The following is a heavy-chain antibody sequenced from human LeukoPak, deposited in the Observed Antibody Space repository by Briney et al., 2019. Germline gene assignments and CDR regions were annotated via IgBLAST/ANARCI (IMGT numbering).Heavy chain of an antibody. J-gene: IGHJ4*02. D-gene: IGHD5-18*01. V-gene: IGHV3-48*01. Sequence: PGGSLRLSCAASGFTFSPYSMNWVCQAPGKGLEWVSFVSGSGSPIYYADSVKGRFTISRDNARNSLYLQMNSLRAEDTAVYYCARVRGNSYGYVDYWGQGTLVTVSS. CDR2: VSGSGSPI. CDR1: GFTFSPYS. CDR3: ARVRGNSYGYVDY.